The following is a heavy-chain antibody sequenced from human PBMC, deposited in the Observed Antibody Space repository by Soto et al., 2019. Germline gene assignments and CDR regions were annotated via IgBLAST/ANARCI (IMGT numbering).Heavy chain of an antibody. Sequence: EVHLVESGGGLVQPGGSLRLSCAASGFTVSNNYMSWVRQAPGKGLEWVSVIYSGGSIYYADSVKGRFTISRDNSKNTLYLQMNSLRAEDTAVYYCARDGRAMVRGVPFDYWRQGTLVTVSS. CDR2: IYSGGSI. V-gene: IGHV3-66*01. CDR1: GFTVSNNY. CDR3: ARDGRAMVRGVPFDY. J-gene: IGHJ4*02. D-gene: IGHD3-10*01.